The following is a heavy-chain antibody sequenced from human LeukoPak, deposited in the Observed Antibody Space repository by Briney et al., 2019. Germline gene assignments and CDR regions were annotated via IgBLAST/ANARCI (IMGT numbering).Heavy chain of an antibody. CDR3: AREEVIAAAGPTLDY. D-gene: IGHD6-13*01. J-gene: IGHJ4*02. V-gene: IGHV1-2*02. Sequence: GASVKVSFKASGNTFTDYYMHWVRQAPGQRLEWMGWINPNSGGTNYAQKFQGRVTMTRDTSISTAYMELSRLRSDDTAVFYCAREEVIAAAGPTLDYWGQGALVTVSS. CDR2: INPNSGGT. CDR1: GNTFTDYY.